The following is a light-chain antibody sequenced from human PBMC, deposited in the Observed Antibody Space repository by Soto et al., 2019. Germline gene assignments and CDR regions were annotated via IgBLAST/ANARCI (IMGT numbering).Light chain of an antibody. V-gene: IGLV1-51*01. CDR1: NSNLGQNA. Sequence: QSVLTQPPSVSAAPGQKVTISCSGSNSNLGQNAVSWYQHLPGTAPKLLIRDNDQRPSGIPDRFSASKSATSATLAITGLQAGDEADYYCGAWDTTLNAEVFGGGTKVTVL. CDR3: GAWDTTLNAEV. J-gene: IGLJ2*01. CDR2: DND.